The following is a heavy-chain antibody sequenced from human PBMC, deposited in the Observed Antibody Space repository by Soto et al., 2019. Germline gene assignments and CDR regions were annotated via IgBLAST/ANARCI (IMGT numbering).Heavy chain of an antibody. CDR3: TIHGRDLVGYVYYYYYMYF. J-gene: IGHJ6*03. CDR1: GFTFSGSA. Sequence: GGSLRLSCAASGFTFSGSAMHWVRQASRKGLEWVGRIRSKANSYATAYAASWKSRFTISRDDSKKTSYLQMNSLKTEDTAVYYCTIHGRDLVGYVYYYYYMYFSGKGSSVTVSS. D-gene: IGHD5-12*01. V-gene: IGHV3-73*01. CDR2: IRSKANSYAT.